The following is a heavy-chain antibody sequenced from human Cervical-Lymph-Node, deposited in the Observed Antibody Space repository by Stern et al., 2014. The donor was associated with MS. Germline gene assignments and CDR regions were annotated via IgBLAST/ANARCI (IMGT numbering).Heavy chain of an antibody. V-gene: IGHV3-30*09. Sequence: QVQLVESGGGVVPPGRSLRLSCADSGSTFSKSAMHWVRQAPGKGLEWVAGISHDGSNKQYGDSVKGRLAISRDNSRNTLSLEIYSLRAEDTAVYYCVRTESFYYYDGMDVWGHGTTVIVSS. CDR2: ISHDGSNK. J-gene: IGHJ6*02. CDR1: GSTFSKSA. CDR3: VRTESFYYYDGMDV.